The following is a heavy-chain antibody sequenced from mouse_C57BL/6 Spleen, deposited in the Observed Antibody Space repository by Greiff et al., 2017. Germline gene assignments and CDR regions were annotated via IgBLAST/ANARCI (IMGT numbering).Heavy chain of an antibody. D-gene: IGHD2-1*01. CDR1: GFSLTSYG. J-gene: IGHJ4*01. Sequence: VKLVESGPGLVAPSQSLSITCTVSGFSLTSYGVHWVRQPPGKGLEWLVVIWSDGSTTYNSALKSRLSISKNNSKSQVFLKKNSLQTDDTAMYYCARHDGNYPGGYAMDYWGQGTSVTVSS. V-gene: IGHV2-6-1*01. CDR3: ARHDGNYPGGYAMDY. CDR2: IWSDGST.